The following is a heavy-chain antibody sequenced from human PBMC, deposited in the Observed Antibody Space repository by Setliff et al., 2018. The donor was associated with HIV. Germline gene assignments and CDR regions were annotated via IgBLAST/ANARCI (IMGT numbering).Heavy chain of an antibody. CDR3: ATDKGTTLSSYYYYYMDV. V-gene: IGHV1-2*06. CDR2: INPNSGGT. J-gene: IGHJ6*03. Sequence: ASVKVSCKASGYTFTGYYMHWVRQAPGQGLEWMGRINPNSGGTNYAQKFQGRVTMTRDTSISTAYMELSRLRSDDTAVYYCATDKGTTLSSYYYYYMDVWGKGTTVTVSS. D-gene: IGHD4-4*01. CDR1: GYTFTGYY.